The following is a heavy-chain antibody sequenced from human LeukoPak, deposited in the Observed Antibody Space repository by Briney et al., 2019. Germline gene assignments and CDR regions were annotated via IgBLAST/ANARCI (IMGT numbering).Heavy chain of an antibody. Sequence: GGSLRLSCAASGFTFGNYFMHWVRQAPGKGLVWVSLINTDGTSTTYADSVKGRFTISRDTAKNTLYLQMNSLRAEDTAVYYCARGHHYYDSSAYYYWGQGTLVTVSS. J-gene: IGHJ4*02. CDR1: GFTFGNYF. D-gene: IGHD3-22*01. V-gene: IGHV3-74*01. CDR2: INTDGTST. CDR3: ARGHHYYDSSAYYY.